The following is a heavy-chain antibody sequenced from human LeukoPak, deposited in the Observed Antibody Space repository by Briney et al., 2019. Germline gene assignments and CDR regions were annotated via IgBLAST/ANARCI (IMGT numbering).Heavy chain of an antibody. J-gene: IGHJ3*02. CDR2: IYYSGST. Sequence: GSLRLSCAASGFTFSSHDMNWVRQAPGKGLEWIGSIYYSGSTYYNPSLKSRVTISVDTSKNQFSLKLSSVTAADTAVYYCASVVVITEAFDIWGQGTMVTVSS. CDR3: ASVVVITEAFDI. D-gene: IGHD3-22*01. CDR1: GFTFSSHD. V-gene: IGHV4-59*05.